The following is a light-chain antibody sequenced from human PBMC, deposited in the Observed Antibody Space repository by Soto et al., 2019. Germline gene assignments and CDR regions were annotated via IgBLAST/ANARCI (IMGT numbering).Light chain of an antibody. CDR3: HPYYSSFRI. CDR2: KAS. CDR1: QSISSW. J-gene: IGKJ4*01. V-gene: IGKV1-5*03. Sequence: IRMCMSAVTVSESVGDRVTITCRASQSISSWLAWYQQKPGKAPKLLIYKASSLESGVPSRFSGSGSGTDFTLTICSMQPDDSPTYYCHPYYSSFRIFGVGTKVDIK.